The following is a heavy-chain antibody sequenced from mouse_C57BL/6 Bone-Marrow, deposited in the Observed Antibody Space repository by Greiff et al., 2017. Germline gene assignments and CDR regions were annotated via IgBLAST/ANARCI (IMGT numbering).Heavy chain of an antibody. Sequence: EVQGVESGGDLVKPGGSLKLSCAASGFTFSSYGMSWVRQTPDKRLEWVATISSGGSYTYYPDSVKGRFTISRDNAKNTLYLQMSSLQSEETALYYCARLGYSYAMDYWGQGTSVTVSS. CDR1: GFTFSSYG. D-gene: IGHD2-3*01. CDR3: ARLGYSYAMDY. J-gene: IGHJ4*01. CDR2: ISSGGSYT. V-gene: IGHV5-6*01.